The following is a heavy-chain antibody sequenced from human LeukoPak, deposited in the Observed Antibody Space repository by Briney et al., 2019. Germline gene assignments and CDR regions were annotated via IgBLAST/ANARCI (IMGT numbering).Heavy chain of an antibody. CDR3: ARDQGGYSGYARP. Sequence: SETLSLTCTVSGGSISSSSYYWGWIRQPPGKGLEWIGSIYYSGSTYYNPSLKSRVTISVDTSKNQFSLKLSSVTAADTAVYYCARDQGGYSGYARPWGQGTLVTVSS. D-gene: IGHD5-12*01. CDR2: IYYSGST. J-gene: IGHJ5*02. V-gene: IGHV4-39*07. CDR1: GGSISSSSYY.